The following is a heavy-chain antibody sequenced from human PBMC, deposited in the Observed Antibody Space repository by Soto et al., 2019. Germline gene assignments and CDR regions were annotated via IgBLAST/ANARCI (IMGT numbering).Heavy chain of an antibody. D-gene: IGHD4-17*01. Sequence: SETLSLTCTVSGVSISRYYWNWIRQPPGKGLEWIGYIYYTGSTNYNPSLKSRVTLSVDTSKNQFSLKLSSVSAADTAVYYCAGESDYGDYHFDYWGQGTLVTVSS. CDR1: GVSISRYY. CDR3: AGESDYGDYHFDY. CDR2: IYYTGST. J-gene: IGHJ4*02. V-gene: IGHV4-59*01.